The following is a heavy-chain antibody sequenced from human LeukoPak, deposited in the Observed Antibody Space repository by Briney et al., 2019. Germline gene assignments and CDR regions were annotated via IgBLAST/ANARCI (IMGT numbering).Heavy chain of an antibody. V-gene: IGHV1-2*02. J-gene: IGHJ4*02. CDR3: ARVSSGGAFRGLTLIY. CDR2: INPNSGGT. D-gene: IGHD2/OR15-2a*01. CDR1: GYTFTGYY. Sequence: GASVKVSCKASGYTFTGYYMHWVRQAPGQGLEWMGWINPNSGGTNYAQKFQGRVTMTRDTSISTAYMELSRLRSDGTAVYDCARVSSGGAFRGLTLIYGGKGTLVTVS.